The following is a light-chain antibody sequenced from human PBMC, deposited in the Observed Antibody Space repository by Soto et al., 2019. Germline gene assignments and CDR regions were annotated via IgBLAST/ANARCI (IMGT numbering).Light chain of an antibody. CDR3: CSYAGSSTFYV. CDR2: EVS. CDR1: SSDVGSYNL. J-gene: IGLJ1*01. Sequence: QSALTQPASVSGSPGQSITISCTGTSSDVGSYNLVSWYQQHPGKAPKLMIYEVSKRLSGVSNRFSGSKSGNTASLTISALQAEDAADYYCCSYAGSSTFYVFGTGTKLTVL. V-gene: IGLV2-23*02.